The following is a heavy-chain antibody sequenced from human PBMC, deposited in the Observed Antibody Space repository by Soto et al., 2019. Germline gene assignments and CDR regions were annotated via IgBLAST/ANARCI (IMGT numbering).Heavy chain of an antibody. CDR2: MNPNLGNT. J-gene: IGHJ4*02. CDR3: ARDSFWSGLPNTQPLDY. CDR1: GYTFTSYD. Sequence: ASVKVSCKASGYTFTSYDINWVRQATGQGLEWMGWMNPNLGNTGYAQKFQGRVTITRNKSTSTAYMELSSLRSEDTAVYYCARDSFWSGLPNTQPLDYWGQGTLVTVSS. D-gene: IGHD3-3*01. V-gene: IGHV1-8*01.